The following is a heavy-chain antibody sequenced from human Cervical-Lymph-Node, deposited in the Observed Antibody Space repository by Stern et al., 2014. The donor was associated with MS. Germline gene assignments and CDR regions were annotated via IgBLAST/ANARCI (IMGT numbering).Heavy chain of an antibody. V-gene: IGHV3-13*01. J-gene: IGHJ5*02. Sequence: VQLVESGGALVQPGRSLRLSCEASGFTFSGYDIHWVRQRTGKGLEWVSRIGVAGDTNYSGLVKGRFSISREDAKNYVYLQMNSLRDGDTGVYYCTRGAWFDLWGQGTLVTVSS. CDR2: IGVAGDT. CDR3: TRGAWFDL. CDR1: GFTFSGYD.